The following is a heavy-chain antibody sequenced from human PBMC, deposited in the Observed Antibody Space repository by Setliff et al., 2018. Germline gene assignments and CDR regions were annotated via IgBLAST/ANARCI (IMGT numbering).Heavy chain of an antibody. D-gene: IGHD3-16*01. CDR3: ARGGSLFDP. J-gene: IGHJ5*02. CDR2: IHHSGKA. CDR1: GFSISSGYY. V-gene: IGHV4-38-2*01. Sequence: PSETLSLTCAVSGFSISSGYYWGWIRQPPGKGLEWIVNIHHSGKAYYNPSLKSRVTMPVDTSKNHVSLKLSSVTAADTAVYYCARGGSLFDPWGQGTLVTVSS.